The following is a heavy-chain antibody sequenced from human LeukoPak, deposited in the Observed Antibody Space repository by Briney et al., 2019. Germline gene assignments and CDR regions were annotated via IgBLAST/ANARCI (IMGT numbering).Heavy chain of an antibody. CDR1: GGSISSYY. J-gene: IGHJ5*02. CDR3: ARGQYYYGSGSSGPWFDP. CDR2: IYYSGST. D-gene: IGHD3-10*01. Sequence: SETLSLTCTVSGGSISSYYWSRIRQPPGKGLEWIGYIYYSGSTNYNPSLKSRVTISVDTSKNQFSLKLSSVTAADTAVYYCARGQYYYGSGSSGPWFDPWGQGTLVTVSS. V-gene: IGHV4-59*12.